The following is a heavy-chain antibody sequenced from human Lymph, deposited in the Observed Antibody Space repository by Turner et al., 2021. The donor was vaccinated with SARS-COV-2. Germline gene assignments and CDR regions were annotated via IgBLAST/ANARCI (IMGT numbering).Heavy chain of an antibody. CDR3: ARVGPGGFDY. J-gene: IGHJ4*02. Sequence: QVQLVQSGAEVKKPGASVKVSCKASGSTFTSYYMHWVRQAPGQGLEWMGIINPSGDSTSYAQKFQGRVTMTRDTSTSTVYMELSSLRSEDTAVYYCARVGPGGFDYWGQGTPVTVSS. D-gene: IGHD2-15*01. V-gene: IGHV1-46*01. CDR1: GSTFTSYY. CDR2: INPSGDST.